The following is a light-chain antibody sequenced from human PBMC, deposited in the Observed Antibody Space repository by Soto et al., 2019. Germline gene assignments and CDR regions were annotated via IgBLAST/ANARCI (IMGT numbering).Light chain of an antibody. CDR2: DVS. V-gene: IGKV1-39*01. CDR3: QQSYTSLQT. J-gene: IGKJ2*01. CDR1: QTISSH. Sequence: DIQMTQSPSSLSASVGDRVTITCRASQTISSHLNWYQQKPGEAPKLLIYDVSNLQSGVPSRFGGSGSGTDFALTITSLQPADFATYYCQQSYTSLQTFGQGTKLEIK.